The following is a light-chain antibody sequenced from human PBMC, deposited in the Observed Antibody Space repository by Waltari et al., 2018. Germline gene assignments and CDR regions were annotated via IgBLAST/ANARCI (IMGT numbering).Light chain of an antibody. CDR3: QMYVRLPVT. Sequence: SRASQEGGRPLAGNQQRPAQAPRLLIYDASCMATGISDKFSGSGSRTDFSLTISRVEPEDFAVYFCQMYVRLPVTFGQGTKVEVK. V-gene: IGKV3-20*01. CDR2: DAS. J-gene: IGKJ1*01. CDR1: QEGGRP.